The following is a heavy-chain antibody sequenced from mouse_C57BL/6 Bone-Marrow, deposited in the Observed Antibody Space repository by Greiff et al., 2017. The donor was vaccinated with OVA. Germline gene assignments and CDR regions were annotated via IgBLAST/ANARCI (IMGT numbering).Heavy chain of an antibody. Sequence: EVKLMESGGGLVQPGESLKLSCESNEYEFPSHDMSWVRKTPEKRLELVAAINSDGGSTYYPDTMERRFIIARDNTKKTLYLQMSSLRSEDTALYYCARHEGYYDPFAYWGQGTLVTVSA. V-gene: IGHV5-2*01. CDR1: EYEFPSHD. J-gene: IGHJ3*01. D-gene: IGHD2-4*01. CDR2: INSDGGST. CDR3: ARHEGYYDPFAY.